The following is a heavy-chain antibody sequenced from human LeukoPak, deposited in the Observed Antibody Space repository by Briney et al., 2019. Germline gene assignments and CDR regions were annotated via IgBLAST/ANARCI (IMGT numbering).Heavy chain of an antibody. CDR2: ISSSGGNT. CDR3: ARDSSGWSKNY. V-gene: IGHV3-23*01. CDR1: GYTFSSYA. D-gene: IGHD6-19*01. Sequence: GGSLRLSCAASGYTFSSYAMSWVRQAPGKGLEWVSSISSSGGNTYYADSVKGRFTISRDNSKNTLHLQMSSLRAEDTAVYYCARDSSGWSKNYWGQGTLVTVSS. J-gene: IGHJ4*02.